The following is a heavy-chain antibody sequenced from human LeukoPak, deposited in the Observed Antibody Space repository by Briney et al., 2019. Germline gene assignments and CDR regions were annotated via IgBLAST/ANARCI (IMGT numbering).Heavy chain of an antibody. CDR1: GDSISSATYY. V-gene: IGHV4-39*01. D-gene: IGHD2-8*01. CDR2: VYYSGST. CDR3: ARYTGVNGYYFDY. Sequence: SETLSLTCTVSGDSISSATYYWGFIRQPPGKGLEWIGSVYYSGSTYYSPSLKSRVTISVDTSKNRFSLKLSSVTAAGTAMYYCARYTGVNGYYFDYWGQGTLVTVSS. J-gene: IGHJ4*02.